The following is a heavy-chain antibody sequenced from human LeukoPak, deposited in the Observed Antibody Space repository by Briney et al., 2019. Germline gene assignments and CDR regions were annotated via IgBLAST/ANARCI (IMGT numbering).Heavy chain of an antibody. CDR1: GGSINSHY. D-gene: IGHD6-19*01. Sequence: SETLSLTCAVSGGSINSHYWGWIRQPPGKGLQWIGDIYYTGKINYNPSLKSRVTITLDTSKDHLSLNLTSVLAADTAIYYCVRRDTGWNYFDYWGQGILVTVPS. J-gene: IGHJ4*02. V-gene: IGHV4-59*08. CDR2: IYYTGKI. CDR3: VRRDTGWNYFDY.